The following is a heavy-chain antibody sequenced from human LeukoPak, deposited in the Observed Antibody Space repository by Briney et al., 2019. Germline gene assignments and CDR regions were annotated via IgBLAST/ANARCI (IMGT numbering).Heavy chain of an antibody. CDR2: IYYSGST. J-gene: IGHJ5*02. CDR3: ARIIKGIAAEGRWFDP. V-gene: IGHV4-59*12. D-gene: IGHD6-13*01. Sequence: NPSETLSLTCTVSGGSISSYYWSWIRQPPGKGLEWIGYIYYSGSTNYNPSLKSRVTISVDTSKNQFSLKLSSVTAADTAVYYCARIIKGIAAEGRWFDPWGQGTLVTVSS. CDR1: GGSISSYY.